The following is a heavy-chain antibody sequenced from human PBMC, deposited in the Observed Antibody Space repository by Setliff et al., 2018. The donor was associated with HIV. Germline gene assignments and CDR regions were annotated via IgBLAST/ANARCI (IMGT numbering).Heavy chain of an antibody. V-gene: IGHV4-34*01. J-gene: IGHJ5*02. D-gene: IGHD4-17*01. CDR1: GGSFPAYY. CDR2: INYSGDT. CDR3: VRQHGDYAFGP. Sequence: LSLTCAVYGGSFPAYYWNWVRQPPGKGLEWIGEINYSGDTTYNPSLKSRVNMFIDTSKKQFSLKVASVTAADTAVYYCVRQHGDYAFGPWGQGTLVTVSS.